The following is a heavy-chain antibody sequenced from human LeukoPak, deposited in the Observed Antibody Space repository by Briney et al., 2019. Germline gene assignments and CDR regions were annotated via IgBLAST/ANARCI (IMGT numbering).Heavy chain of an antibody. D-gene: IGHD3-9*01. CDR1: GGSISGG. Sequence: SETLSLTCTVSGGSISGGWVWVRQPPGKGLEWIGSLHSNGNSYYNSSLQSRVTISVDKSKNQFSLKLSSVTAADTAVYYCARGDDNASWLIDSWGQGTLVTVSS. CDR2: LHSNGNS. J-gene: IGHJ4*02. V-gene: IGHV4-39*07. CDR3: ARGDDNASWLIDS.